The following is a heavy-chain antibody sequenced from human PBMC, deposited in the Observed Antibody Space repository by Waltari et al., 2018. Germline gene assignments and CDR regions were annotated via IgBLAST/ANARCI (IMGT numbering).Heavy chain of an antibody. CDR3: ATTARRYSSGSYYYYYMDV. J-gene: IGHJ6*03. CDR1: GYTFTDYY. V-gene: IGHV1-69-2*01. D-gene: IGHD6-25*01. Sequence: EVQLVQSGAEVKKPGATVKISCKASGYTFTDYYMHWVQQAPGKGLEWMGRVDPEDGETIYAEKVQGRVTITADTSTDTAYMELSSLRSEDTAVYYCATTARRYSSGSYYYYYMDVWGKGTTVTVSS. CDR2: VDPEDGET.